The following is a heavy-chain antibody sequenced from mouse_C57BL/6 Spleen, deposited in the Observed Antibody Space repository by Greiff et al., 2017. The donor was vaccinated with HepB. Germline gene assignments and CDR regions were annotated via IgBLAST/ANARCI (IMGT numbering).Heavy chain of an antibody. J-gene: IGHJ3*01. CDR2: ISSGSSTI. D-gene: IGHD2-4*01. CDR3: ARSFYYDYTAWFAY. Sequence: DVKLVESGGGLVKPGGSLKLSCAASGFTFSDYGMHWVRQAPEKGLEWVAYISSGSSTIYYADTVKGRFTISRDNAKNTLFLQMTSLRSEDTAMYYCARSFYYDYTAWFAYWGQGTLVTVSA. V-gene: IGHV5-17*01. CDR1: GFTFSDYG.